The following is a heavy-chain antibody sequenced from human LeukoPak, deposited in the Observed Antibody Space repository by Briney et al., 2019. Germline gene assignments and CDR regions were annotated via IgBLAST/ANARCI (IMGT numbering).Heavy chain of an antibody. CDR1: GFTFSSYA. Sequence: GGSLRLSCAASGFTFSSYAMSWVRQAPGKGLEWVSAISGSGGSTYYADSVKGRFTISRDNSKNTLYLQMNSLRAEDTALYYCAKGTGFKLGKDDAFDIWGQGTMVTVSS. V-gene: IGHV3-23*01. CDR2: ISGSGGST. CDR3: AKGTGFKLGKDDAFDI. D-gene: IGHD2-2*01. J-gene: IGHJ3*02.